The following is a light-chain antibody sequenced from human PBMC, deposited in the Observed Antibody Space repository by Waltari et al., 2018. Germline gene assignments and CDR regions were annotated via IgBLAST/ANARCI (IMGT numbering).Light chain of an antibody. Sequence: QSVLTQPPSASGTPGQRVTISCSGSSSNIGRDTVNWYQQPPGRAPKLRIYANDQRPPGGPDRFSGSKSGTSASLASSGLRSEDEADYHCAVWDDSLSGWVFGGGTKLTVL. CDR3: AVWDDSLSGWV. J-gene: IGLJ3*02. CDR2: AND. CDR1: SSNIGRDT. V-gene: IGLV1-44*01.